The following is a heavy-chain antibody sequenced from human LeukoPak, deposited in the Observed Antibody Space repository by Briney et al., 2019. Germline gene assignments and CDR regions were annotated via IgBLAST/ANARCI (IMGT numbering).Heavy chain of an antibody. D-gene: IGHD3-10*01. J-gene: IGHJ4*02. CDR2: MYDSVRI. V-gene: IGHV4-59*12. CDR1: GGSMISYY. Sequence: SETLSLTCTVSGGSMISYYWTWVRQAPGKGLEWIGYMYDSVRIHYNPSLESRVTISVDTSKNQFSLKLSSVTAADTAVYYCAWGKLLWFGELAYYFDYWGQGTLVTVSS. CDR3: AWGKLLWFGELAYYFDY.